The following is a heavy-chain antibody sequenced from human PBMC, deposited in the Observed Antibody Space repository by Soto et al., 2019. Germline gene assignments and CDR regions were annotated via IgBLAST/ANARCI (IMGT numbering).Heavy chain of an antibody. CDR2: IFPSDSDT. CDR3: ARKDKSGYFNWFDP. D-gene: IGHD3-22*01. V-gene: IGHV5-51*01. CDR1: GYRFTSYW. J-gene: IGHJ5*02. Sequence: PGESLKISCRTSGYRFTSYWVAWVRQMPGKGLEWMGIIFPSDSDTRYSPSFQGQVTISADRSTSTVFLQWASLKASDTAVYFCARKDKSGYFNWFDPWGQGTLVTVSS.